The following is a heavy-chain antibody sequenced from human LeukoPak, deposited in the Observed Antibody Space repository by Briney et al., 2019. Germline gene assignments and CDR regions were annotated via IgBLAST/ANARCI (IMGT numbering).Heavy chain of an antibody. D-gene: IGHD3-22*01. CDR2: IYYSGST. V-gene: IGHV4-31*03. Sequence: PSETLSLTCTVSGGSISSGGYYWSWIRQHPGKGLEWIGYIYYSGSTYYNPSLKSRVTISVDTSKNQFSLKLSSVTAADTAVYYCAEYYDSSGSFDYWDQGTLVTVSS. J-gene: IGHJ4*02. CDR3: AEYYDSSGSFDY. CDR1: GGSISSGGYY.